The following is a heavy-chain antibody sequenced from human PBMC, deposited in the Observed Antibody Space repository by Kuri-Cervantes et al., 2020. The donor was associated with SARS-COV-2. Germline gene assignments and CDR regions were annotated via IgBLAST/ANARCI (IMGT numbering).Heavy chain of an antibody. Sequence: GGSLRLSCAASGFNFSDYDVSWIRRAPGKGLEWISYIGGRGTTRNVVDSVKGRFTISRDNAKNSLYLQMNSLRAEDTAVYYCARGDDYGMDVWGQGTTVTVSS. V-gene: IGHV3-11*04. CDR1: GFNFSDYD. CDR2: IGGRGTTR. CDR3: ARGDDYGMDV. J-gene: IGHJ6*02.